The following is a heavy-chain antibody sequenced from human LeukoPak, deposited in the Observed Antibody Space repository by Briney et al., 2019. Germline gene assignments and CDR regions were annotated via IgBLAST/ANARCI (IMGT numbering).Heavy chain of an antibody. Sequence: ASVKVSCKASGYTFTGYYMHWVRQAPGQGLEWMGWINPNSGGTNYAQKFQGRVTMTRDTSISTAYMELSRLRSDDTAVYYCARGSRITMVRGVIYWFDPWGQGTLVTVSS. CDR3: ARGSRITMVRGVIYWFDP. CDR2: INPNSGGT. V-gene: IGHV1-2*02. D-gene: IGHD3-10*01. CDR1: GYTFTGYY. J-gene: IGHJ5*02.